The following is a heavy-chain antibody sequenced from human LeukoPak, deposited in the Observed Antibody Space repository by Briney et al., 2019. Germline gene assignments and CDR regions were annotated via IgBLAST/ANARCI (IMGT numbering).Heavy chain of an antibody. CDR1: GFTFRSYG. CDR2: ISGSGGST. D-gene: IGHD1-26*01. J-gene: IGHJ6*02. CDR3: AKYPGVGPKYYYYYGMDV. Sequence: PGGSLRLSCAASGFTFRSYGMSWVRQAPGKGVEWVSAISGSGGSTYYADSVKGGFTISRDNSKNTLYLQMNSLRAEDTAVYYCAKYPGVGPKYYYYYGMDVWGQGTTVTVSS. V-gene: IGHV3-23*01.